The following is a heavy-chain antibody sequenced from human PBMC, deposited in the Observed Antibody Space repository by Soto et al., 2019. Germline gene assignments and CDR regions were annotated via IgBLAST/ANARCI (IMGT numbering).Heavy chain of an antibody. D-gene: IGHD3-22*01. Sequence: GASVKVSCKASGGTFSSYAISCVRQAPGQGLEWMGGIIPIFGTANYAQKFQGRVTITADKSTSTAYMELSSLRSEDTAVYYCARDRSHYYDSSGPAGFFDYWGQGTLVTVSS. J-gene: IGHJ4*02. V-gene: IGHV1-69*06. CDR2: IIPIFGTA. CDR3: ARDRSHYYDSSGPAGFFDY. CDR1: GGTFSSYA.